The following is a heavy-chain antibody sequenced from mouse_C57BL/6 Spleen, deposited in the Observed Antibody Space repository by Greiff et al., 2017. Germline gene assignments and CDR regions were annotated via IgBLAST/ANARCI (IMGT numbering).Heavy chain of an antibody. J-gene: IGHJ3*01. Sequence: QVQLQQPGTELVKPGASVKLSCKASGYTFPSYWMHWVKQRPGQGLEWIGNINPSNGGTNYNEKFKSKATLTVDKSSSTAYMQLSSLTSDDTAIYYCERGGIYYVNFFAYWGQGTLVTVSA. CDR1: GYTFPSYW. V-gene: IGHV1-53*01. D-gene: IGHD2-1*01. CDR3: ERGGIYYVNFFAY. CDR2: INPSNGGT.